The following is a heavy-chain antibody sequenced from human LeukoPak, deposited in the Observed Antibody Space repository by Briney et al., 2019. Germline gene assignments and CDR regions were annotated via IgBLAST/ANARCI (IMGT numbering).Heavy chain of an antibody. D-gene: IGHD5-18*01. CDR3: ARVLGYSYGYFDY. J-gene: IGHJ4*02. V-gene: IGHV4-38-2*02. Sequence: SETLSLTCTVSGYSISSGYYWGWIRQPPGKGLEWIGSIYHSGSTYYNPSLKSRVTISVDTSKNQFSLKLSSVTAADTAVYHCARVLGYSYGYFDYWGQGTLVTVSS. CDR2: IYHSGST. CDR1: GYSISSGYY.